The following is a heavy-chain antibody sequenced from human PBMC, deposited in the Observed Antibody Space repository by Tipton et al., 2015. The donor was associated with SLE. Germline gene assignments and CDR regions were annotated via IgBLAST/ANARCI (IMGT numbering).Heavy chain of an antibody. CDR3: ATPASGGRPWFFDL. J-gene: IGHJ2*01. D-gene: IGHD3-16*01. CDR1: GGSMNDYY. CDR2: IYYTGSS. Sequence: TLSLTCTVSGGSMNDYYWSWIRQPPGKGLEWIGYIYYTGSSNHNPSLKSRVTISVDTSKNQFSLRLSSATAADTAVYYCATPASGGRPWFFDLWGRGTLVTVSS. V-gene: IGHV4-59*01.